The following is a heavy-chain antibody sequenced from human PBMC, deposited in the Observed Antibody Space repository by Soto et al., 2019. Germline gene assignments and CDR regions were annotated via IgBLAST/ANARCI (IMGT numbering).Heavy chain of an antibody. D-gene: IGHD6-13*01. Sequence: GGSLRLSCAASGFSFSIHAMHWIRQAPGKGLEWVAVISYDGSNKYYADSVKGRFTISRDNSKNTLYLQMNSLRAEDTAVYYCARTSSWSGWFDPWGQGTLVTVSS. V-gene: IGHV3-30-3*01. J-gene: IGHJ5*02. CDR1: GFSFSIHA. CDR2: ISYDGSNK. CDR3: ARTSSWSGWFDP.